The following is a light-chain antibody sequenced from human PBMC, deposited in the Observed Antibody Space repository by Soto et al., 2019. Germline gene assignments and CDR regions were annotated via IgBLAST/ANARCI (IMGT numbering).Light chain of an antibody. CDR3: QQYNNWPRT. CDR1: QSVNSN. V-gene: IGKV3-15*01. Sequence: EVVMTQSPPTLSVSPGERATLSCRASQSVNSNLAWYQQKPGQAPRLLIYGASTTATGIPARFSGSGSGAEFTLTISSLQSEDFAVYYCQQYNNWPRTFGQGTKVEIK. CDR2: GAS. J-gene: IGKJ1*01.